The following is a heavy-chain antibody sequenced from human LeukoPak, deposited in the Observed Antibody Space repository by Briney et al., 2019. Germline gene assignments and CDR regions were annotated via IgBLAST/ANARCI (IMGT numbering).Heavy chain of an antibody. CDR3: ARGGEGYYYDSSGYYFDY. V-gene: IGHV3-48*04. CDR2: ISSSGSTI. J-gene: IGHJ4*02. CDR1: GFTFSSYA. Sequence: GGSLRLSCAAPGFTFSSYAMNWIRQAPGKGLEWVSYISSSGSTIYYADSVKGRFTISRDNAKNSLYLQMNSLRAEDTAVYYCARGGEGYYYDSSGYYFDYWGQGTLVTVSS. D-gene: IGHD3-22*01.